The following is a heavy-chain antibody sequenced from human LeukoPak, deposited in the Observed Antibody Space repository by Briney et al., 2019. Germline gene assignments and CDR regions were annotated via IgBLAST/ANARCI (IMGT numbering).Heavy chain of an antibody. CDR3: ARARDGSYDY. CDR2: ISSSSRTV. V-gene: IGHV3-48*02. J-gene: IGHJ4*02. CDR1: GFTFTSPS. Sequence: GGSLRLSCAASGFTFTSPSMNWVRQAPRKGLEWISYISSSSRTVHYADSVKGRFTISRDNAKNSLYLQMNSLRDEDTAVYYCARARDGSYDYWGQGTLVSVSS. D-gene: IGHD1-26*01.